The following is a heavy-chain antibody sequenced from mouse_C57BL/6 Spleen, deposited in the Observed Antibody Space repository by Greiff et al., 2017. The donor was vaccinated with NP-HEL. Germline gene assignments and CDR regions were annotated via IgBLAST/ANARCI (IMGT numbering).Heavy chain of an antibody. CDR1: GYTFTSYW. Sequence: QVQLQQPGAELVKPGASVKLSCKASGYTFTSYWMHWVKQRPGQGLEWIGMIHPNRGSTNYNEKFKSKATLTVDKSSSTAYMQLSSLTSEDSAVYYCARYGSSYIDYWGQGTTLTVSS. CDR3: ARYGSSYIDY. J-gene: IGHJ2*01. V-gene: IGHV1-64*01. CDR2: IHPNRGST. D-gene: IGHD1-1*01.